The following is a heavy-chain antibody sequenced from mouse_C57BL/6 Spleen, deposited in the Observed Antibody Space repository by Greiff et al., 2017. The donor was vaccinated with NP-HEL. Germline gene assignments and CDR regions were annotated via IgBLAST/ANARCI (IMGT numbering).Heavy chain of an antibody. D-gene: IGHD1-1*01. CDR2: IYPGSGST. V-gene: IGHV1-55*01. Sequence: VQLQQPGAELVKPGASVKMSCKASGYTFTSYWITWVKQRPGQGLEWIGDIYPGSGSTNYNEKFKGKATLTVDTSSSTAYMQLSSLTSEDSAVDYCARDSDSSYGYFDDWGKGTTVTVSS. J-gene: IGHJ1*03. CDR3: ARDSDSSYGYFDD. CDR1: GYTFTSYW.